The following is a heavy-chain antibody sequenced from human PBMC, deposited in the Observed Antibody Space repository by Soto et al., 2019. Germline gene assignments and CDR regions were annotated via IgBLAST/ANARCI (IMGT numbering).Heavy chain of an antibody. CDR2: IDPSDSYV. D-gene: IGHD3-22*01. V-gene: IGHV5-10-1*01. J-gene: IGHJ3*02. Sequence: PGESLKISCQGSGYSFSNYWISWVRQMPGKGLEWVGRIDPSDSYVDYSPSFRGHVTISTDKSISTAFLQGNSLKASDAAMYFCVRLADSNDGSEYWTFEIWGRGTLVTVSS. CDR3: VRLADSNDGSEYWTFEI. CDR1: GYSFSNYW.